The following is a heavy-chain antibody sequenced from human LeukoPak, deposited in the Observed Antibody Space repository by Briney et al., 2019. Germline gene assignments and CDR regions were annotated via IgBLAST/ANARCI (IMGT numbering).Heavy chain of an antibody. CDR3: ARDEYYDILTGSRPDY. V-gene: IGHV3-21*01. D-gene: IGHD3-9*01. J-gene: IGHJ4*02. CDR2: ISSSSSYI. Sequence: PGGSLRLSCAASGFTFSSYSMNWVRQAPGKGLEWVSSISSSSSYIYYADSVKGRFTISGDNAKNSLYLQMNSLRAEDTAVYYCARDEYYDILTGSRPDYWGQGTLVTVSS. CDR1: GFTFSSYS.